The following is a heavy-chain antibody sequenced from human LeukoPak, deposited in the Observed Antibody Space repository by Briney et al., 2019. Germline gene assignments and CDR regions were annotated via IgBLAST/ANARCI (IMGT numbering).Heavy chain of an antibody. J-gene: IGHJ4*01. CDR2: MTASSVTF. CDR1: GFTFSSYA. Sequence: GGSLRLSCEVSGFTFSSYAMHWVRQAPGRGLEWIAYMTASSVTFYYADSVRGRFTISRDNAKNSLFLQMDSLTVEDTAVYYCARSLTGYDPLSAFWGQGTLVTVSS. CDR3: ARSLTGYDPLSAF. V-gene: IGHV3-48*03. D-gene: IGHD3-9*01.